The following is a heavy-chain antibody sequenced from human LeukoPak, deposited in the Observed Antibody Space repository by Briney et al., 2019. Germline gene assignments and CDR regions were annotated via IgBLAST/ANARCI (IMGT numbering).Heavy chain of an antibody. Sequence: SGGSLRLSCAASGFTFSTYASSWVRQAPGKGLEWVSTISPSGGNTYYADSVKGRFTISRDNSKNTLYLHMNSLRAEDTAVFYCAKGSSSYYFDYWGQGTLVTVSS. V-gene: IGHV3-23*01. J-gene: IGHJ4*02. CDR2: ISPSGGNT. D-gene: IGHD6-6*01. CDR3: AKGSSSYYFDY. CDR1: GFTFSTYA.